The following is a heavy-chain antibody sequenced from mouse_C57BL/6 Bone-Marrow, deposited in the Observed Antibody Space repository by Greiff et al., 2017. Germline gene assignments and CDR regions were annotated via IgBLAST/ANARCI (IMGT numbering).Heavy chain of an antibody. J-gene: IGHJ4*01. CDR1: GFSLTSYG. V-gene: IGHV2-6*01. D-gene: IGHD3-2*02. CDR3: ASELRLRDAMDY. Sequence: VKLEESGPGLVAPSQSLSITCTVSGFSLTSYGVDWVRQSPGKGLEWLGVIWGVGSTNYNSALKSRLSISKDNSKSQVFLKMNSLQTDDTAMYYCASELRLRDAMDYWGQGTSVTVSS. CDR2: IWGVGST.